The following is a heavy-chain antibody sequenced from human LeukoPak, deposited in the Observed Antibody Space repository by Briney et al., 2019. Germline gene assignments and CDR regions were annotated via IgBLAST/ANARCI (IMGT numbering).Heavy chain of an antibody. J-gene: IGHJ4*02. D-gene: IGHD3-22*01. V-gene: IGHV1-24*01. CDR3: ATMIVVVRVFDY. Sequence: ASVKVSCKGSGYTLTELSMRWVRQAPGKGLEWMGGFDPEDGETIYAQKFQGRVTMTEDTSTDTAYMELSSLRSEDTAVYYCATMIVVVRVFDYWGQGTLVTVSS. CDR1: GYTLTELS. CDR2: FDPEDGET.